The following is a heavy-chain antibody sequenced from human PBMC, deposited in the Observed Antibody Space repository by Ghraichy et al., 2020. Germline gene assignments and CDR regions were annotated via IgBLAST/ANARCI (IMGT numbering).Heavy chain of an antibody. CDR3: AKDTSRSPLAVAGNNWFDP. CDR2: ISWNSGSI. D-gene: IGHD6-19*01. Sequence: GGSLRLSCAASGFTFDDYAMHWVRQAPGKGLEWVSGISWNSGSIGYADSVKGRFTISRDNAKNSLYLQMNSLRAEDTALYYCAKDTSRSPLAVAGNNWFDPWGQGTLVTVSS. CDR1: GFTFDDYA. J-gene: IGHJ5*02. V-gene: IGHV3-9*01.